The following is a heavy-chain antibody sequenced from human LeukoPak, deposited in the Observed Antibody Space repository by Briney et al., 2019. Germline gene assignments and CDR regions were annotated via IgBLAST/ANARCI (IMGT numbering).Heavy chain of an antibody. D-gene: IGHD1-1*01. V-gene: IGHV4-31*03. Sequence: SQTLSLTCTVSGGSISSGGYYWSWVRQHPGKGLEWIGYIYYSGSTYYNPSLKSRVTISVDTSKNQFSLKLSSVTAADTAVYYCARDRLSWNEHDAFDIWGQGTMVTVSS. CDR1: GGSISSGGYY. CDR3: ARDRLSWNEHDAFDI. J-gene: IGHJ3*02. CDR2: IYYSGST.